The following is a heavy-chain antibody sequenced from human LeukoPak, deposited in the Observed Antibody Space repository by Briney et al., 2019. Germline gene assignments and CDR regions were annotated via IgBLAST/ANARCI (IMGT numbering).Heavy chain of an antibody. J-gene: IGHJ4*02. Sequence: GGSLRLSCAASGFTLSSYSMNWVRQAPGKGLEWVSYISSSSSTIYYADSVKGRFTISRDNAKNSLYLQMNSLRAEDTAVYYCARDLFSGSYYGSWGQGTLVTVSS. CDR1: GFTLSSYS. D-gene: IGHD1-26*01. CDR3: ARDLFSGSYYGS. V-gene: IGHV3-48*01. CDR2: ISSSSSTI.